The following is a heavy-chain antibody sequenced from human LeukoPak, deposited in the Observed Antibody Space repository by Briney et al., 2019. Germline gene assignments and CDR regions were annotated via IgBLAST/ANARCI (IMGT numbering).Heavy chain of an antibody. Sequence: GGSLGLSCAASGFTFSSYAMSWVRQAPGKGLEWVSAISGSGGSTYYADSVKGRFTISRDNSKNTLYLRMNSLRAEDTAVYYCAKDSSGWYGGYYFGYWGQGTLVTVSS. CDR2: ISGSGGST. D-gene: IGHD6-19*01. CDR1: GFTFSSYA. V-gene: IGHV3-23*01. CDR3: AKDSSGWYGGYYFGY. J-gene: IGHJ4*02.